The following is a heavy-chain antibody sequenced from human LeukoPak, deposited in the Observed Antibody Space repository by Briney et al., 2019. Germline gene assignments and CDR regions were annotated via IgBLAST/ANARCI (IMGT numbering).Heavy chain of an antibody. D-gene: IGHD2-21*02. Sequence: GASVKVSCKASGYTFTSYDINWVRQATGQGLEWMGWMNPNSGNTGYAQKFQGRVTMTRNTSISTAYMELSSLRSEDTAVYYCARGSSCGGDCYGDPHFDYWGQGTLVTVSS. V-gene: IGHV1-8*01. J-gene: IGHJ4*02. CDR3: ARGSSCGGDCYGDPHFDY. CDR1: GYTFTSYD. CDR2: MNPNSGNT.